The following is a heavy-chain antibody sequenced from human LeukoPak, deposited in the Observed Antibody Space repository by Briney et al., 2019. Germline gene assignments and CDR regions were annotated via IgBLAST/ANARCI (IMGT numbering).Heavy chain of an antibody. Sequence: GASVKVSCKASGYTFTSYYMHWVRQAPGQGLEWMGWINPNSGGTNYAQKFQGRVTMTRDTSISTAYMELSRLRSDDTAVHYCARALRGYSGYDLDYWGQGTLVTVSS. CDR1: GYTFTSYY. CDR3: ARALRGYSGYDLDY. D-gene: IGHD5-12*01. J-gene: IGHJ4*02. V-gene: IGHV1-2*02. CDR2: INPNSGGT.